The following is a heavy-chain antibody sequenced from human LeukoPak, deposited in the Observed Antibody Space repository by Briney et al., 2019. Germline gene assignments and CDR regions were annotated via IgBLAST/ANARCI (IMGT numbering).Heavy chain of an antibody. D-gene: IGHD3-10*01. CDR2: INPNGGAT. CDR3: ARVMVAWFGDKAFDY. Sequence: GASVKVSCTTSGYTFTNYYIHWVRQAPGQGLECMGIINPNGGATSYTQKFQGRVTMTRDTSTSTVYMELSSLRSEDTAVYYCARVMVAWFGDKAFDYWGQGTLVTVSS. V-gene: IGHV1-46*01. CDR1: GYTFTNYY. J-gene: IGHJ4*02.